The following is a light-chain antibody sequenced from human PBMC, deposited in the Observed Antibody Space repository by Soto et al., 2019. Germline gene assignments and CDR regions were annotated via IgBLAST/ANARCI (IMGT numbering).Light chain of an antibody. Sequence: DIQMTQSPSTLSASVGDRVSITCRASQSLTTRLAWYQQKPGKAPKVLIYTASTLQSGVPSRFSGSGSGTEFTLTISSLQPEDFATYYCQQLHSYPITFGQGTRLEIK. V-gene: IGKV1-5*01. CDR3: QQLHSYPIT. J-gene: IGKJ5*01. CDR2: TAS. CDR1: QSLTTR.